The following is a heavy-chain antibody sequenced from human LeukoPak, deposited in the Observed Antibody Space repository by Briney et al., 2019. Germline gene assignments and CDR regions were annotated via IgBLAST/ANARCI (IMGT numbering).Heavy chain of an antibody. CDR3: VSFYETY. V-gene: IGHV3-74*01. CDR1: GNSW. CDR2: INSDGSWT. D-gene: IGHD2-2*01. J-gene: IGHJ4*02. Sequence: PGGSLRLSCAASGNSWMHWVRQAPGQGLVWVSHINSDGSWTSYADSVKGRFTISKDNAKNTVYLQMNNLRAEDTAVYYCVSFYETYWGRGTLVTVSS.